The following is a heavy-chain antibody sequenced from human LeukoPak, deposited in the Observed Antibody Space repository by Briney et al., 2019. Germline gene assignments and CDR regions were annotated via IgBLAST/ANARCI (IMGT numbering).Heavy chain of an antibody. V-gene: IGHV3-7*01. Sequence: PGGSLRLSCAASGFTFSSYWMSWVRQAPGKGLEWVANIKQDGSEKYYVDSVKGRFTISRDNAKNSLYLQMNSLRAEDTAVYYCARDEWFGDNWFDPWGQGTLVTVSS. J-gene: IGHJ5*02. D-gene: IGHD3-10*01. CDR1: GFTFSSYW. CDR3: ARDEWFGDNWFDP. CDR2: IKQDGSEK.